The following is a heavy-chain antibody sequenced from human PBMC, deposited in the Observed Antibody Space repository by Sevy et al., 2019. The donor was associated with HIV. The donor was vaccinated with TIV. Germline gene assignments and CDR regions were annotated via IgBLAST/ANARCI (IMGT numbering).Heavy chain of an antibody. CDR2: IKSDGVII. Sequence: GGSLRLSCAASGFNISSYWMHWVRHVPGKGLVWVSRIKSDGVIITFADSVKGRFTISRDNAKNTLYLQMNSLRAEDTAVYYCARGIYANSRLDVWGQGTTVTVSS. CDR3: ARGIYANSRLDV. V-gene: IGHV3-74*01. J-gene: IGHJ6*02. D-gene: IGHD2-2*01. CDR1: GFNISSYW.